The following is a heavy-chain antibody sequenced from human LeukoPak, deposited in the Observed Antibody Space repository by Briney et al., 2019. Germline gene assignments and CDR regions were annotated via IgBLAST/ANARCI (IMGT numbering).Heavy chain of an antibody. V-gene: IGHV1-8*03. Sequence: ASVKVSCKASGYTFTSYDINWVRQATGQGLEWMGWMNPNSGNTGYAQKFQGRVTITRNTSISTAYMELSSLRSEDTAVYYCARGRRLSGHSFLFYYYYYYMDVWGKGTTVTVSS. J-gene: IGHJ6*03. CDR3: ARGRRLSGHSFLFYYYYYYMDV. CDR2: MNPNSGNT. D-gene: IGHD5-18*01. CDR1: GYTFTSYD.